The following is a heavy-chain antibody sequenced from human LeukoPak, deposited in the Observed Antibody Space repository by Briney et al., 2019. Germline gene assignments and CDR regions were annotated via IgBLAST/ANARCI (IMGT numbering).Heavy chain of an antibody. CDR3: ARDRDSSSWYVGGAFDI. CDR1: GFTFSSYS. CDR2: ISSSSSYI. Sequence: GGSLRLSCAASGFTFSSYSMNWVRQAPGKGLEWVSSISSSSSYIYYADSVKGRFTISRDNAKNSLYLQMNSLRAEDTAVYYCARDRDSSSWYVGGAFDIWGQGTMVTVS. J-gene: IGHJ3*02. D-gene: IGHD6-13*01. V-gene: IGHV3-21*01.